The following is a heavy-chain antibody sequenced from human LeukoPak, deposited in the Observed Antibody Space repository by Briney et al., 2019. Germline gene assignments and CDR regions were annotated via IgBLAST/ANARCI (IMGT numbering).Heavy chain of an antibody. CDR1: AFTFSSCA. J-gene: IGHJ5*02. D-gene: IGHD3-10*01. Sequence: GGSLRLSCAASAFTFSSCAMSWVRQAPGKGLEWVSAISGSGGSTYYTDSVKGRFTISRDNSKNTLYLQMNSLRAEDTALYYCTTIYPSMVRGVIIVPWGQGTLVTVSS. V-gene: IGHV3-23*01. CDR3: TTIYPSMVRGVIIVP. CDR2: ISGSGGST.